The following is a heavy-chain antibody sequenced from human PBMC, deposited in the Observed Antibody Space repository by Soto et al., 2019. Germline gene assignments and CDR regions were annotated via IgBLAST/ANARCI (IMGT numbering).Heavy chain of an antibody. CDR3: ARALSFYSSSTKFDY. Sequence: PSETLSLTCTVSGGSISGGGYYWSWIRRHPGKGLEWIGYIYYSGSTYYNPSLKSRVTISADTSKNQFSLKLSSVTAADTAVYYCARALSFYSSSTKFDYWGQGTLVTVSS. V-gene: IGHV4-31*03. CDR2: IYYSGST. D-gene: IGHD6-13*01. J-gene: IGHJ4*02. CDR1: GGSISGGGYY.